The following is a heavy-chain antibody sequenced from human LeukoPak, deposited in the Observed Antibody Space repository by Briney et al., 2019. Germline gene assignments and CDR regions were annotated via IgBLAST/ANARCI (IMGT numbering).Heavy chain of an antibody. D-gene: IGHD6-19*01. CDR1: GFTFDDYA. Sequence: PGRSLRLSCAASGFTFDDYAMHWVRQAPGKGLEWVSGISWNSGSIGYADSVKGRFTISRDNAKNSLYLQMNSLRAEDTALYYCAKGAVAHLGWFDPWSQGTLVTVSS. V-gene: IGHV3-9*01. CDR3: AKGAVAHLGWFDP. J-gene: IGHJ5*02. CDR2: ISWNSGSI.